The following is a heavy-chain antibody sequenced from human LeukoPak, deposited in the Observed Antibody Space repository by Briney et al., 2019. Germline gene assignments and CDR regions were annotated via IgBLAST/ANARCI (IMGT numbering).Heavy chain of an antibody. Sequence: ASVKVSCKASGYSFTDYYINWVRQAPGQGLEWMGWINPNHGGTHYAQKFQGRVTMTRGTSITTAYMELSRLRSDDTAVYYCARDRKLRYFDWLLDANREYYFDYWGQGTLVTVSS. CDR2: INPNHGGT. CDR3: ARDRKLRYFDWLLDANREYYFDY. D-gene: IGHD3-9*01. V-gene: IGHV1-2*02. CDR1: GYSFTDYY. J-gene: IGHJ4*02.